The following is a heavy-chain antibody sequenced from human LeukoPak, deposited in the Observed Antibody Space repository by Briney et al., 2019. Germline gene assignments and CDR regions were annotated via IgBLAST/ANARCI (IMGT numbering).Heavy chain of an antibody. V-gene: IGHV3-48*01. CDR3: ARSAVQANTPFYFDF. D-gene: IGHD1-26*01. CDR1: GFSFASYG. CDR2: ISAGSSNT. J-gene: IGHJ4*02. Sequence: SGGSLRLSCSASGFSFASYGMNWVPQAPGSGLKWVAYISAGSSNTFYADSVKGRFTISRDDADNFLHLQMNSLSAEDTAVYYCARSAVQANTPFYFDFWGQGALVTVS.